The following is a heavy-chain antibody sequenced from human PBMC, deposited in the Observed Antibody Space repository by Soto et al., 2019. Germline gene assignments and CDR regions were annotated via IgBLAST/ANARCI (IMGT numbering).Heavy chain of an antibody. V-gene: IGHV5-51*01. J-gene: IGHJ4*02. CDR1: GSAFSNFW. CDR2: IYPGDQET. D-gene: IGHD6-13*01. CDR3: ARSPRSSPYCDF. Sequence: GESLNIACQSSGSAFSNFWIGWVRALPGQGLEWMGIIYPGDQETRYSPSFLGMVTISAETSINTAYLQWSSLEASDSAFYVCARSPRSSPYCDFWVQGTLVTVSS.